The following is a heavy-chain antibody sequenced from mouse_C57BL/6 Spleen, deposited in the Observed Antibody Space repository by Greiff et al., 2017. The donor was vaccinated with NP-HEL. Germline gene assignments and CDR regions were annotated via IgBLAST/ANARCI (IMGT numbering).Heavy chain of an antibody. CDR3: ARDAEYY. J-gene: IGHJ3*01. V-gene: IGHV5-4*01. D-gene: IGHD5-2*01. CDR2: ISDGGSYT. Sequence: DVQLQESGGGLVKPGGSLKLSCAASGFTFSSYAMSWVRQTPEKRLEWVATISDGGSYTYYPDNVKGRFTISRDNAKNNLYLQMSHLKSEDTAMYYCARDAEYYWGQGTLVTVSA. CDR1: GFTFSSYA.